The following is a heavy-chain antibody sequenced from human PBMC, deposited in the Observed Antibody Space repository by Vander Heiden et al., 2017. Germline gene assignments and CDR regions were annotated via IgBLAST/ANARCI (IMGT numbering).Heavy chain of an antibody. Sequence: EVQLLESGGGLVQPGGSLRPSCAASGFTFSSYAMGWVRQAPGKGLEWVSAISGSGGSTYYADSVKGRFTISRDNSKNTLYLQMNSLRAEDTAVYYCANFRTYYFDYWGQGTLVTVSS. CDR3: ANFRTYYFDY. CDR1: GFTFSSYA. D-gene: IGHD1-7*01. CDR2: ISGSGGST. J-gene: IGHJ4*02. V-gene: IGHV3-23*01.